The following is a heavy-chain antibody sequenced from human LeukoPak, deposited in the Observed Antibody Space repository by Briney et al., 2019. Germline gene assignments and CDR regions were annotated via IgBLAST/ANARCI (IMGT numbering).Heavy chain of an antibody. CDR2: ISSSSSTI. J-gene: IGHJ6*03. CDR1: GFTFSSYS. Sequence: PGGSLRLSCAASGFTFSSYSMNWVRQAPGKGLEWVSYISSSSSTIYYADSVKGRFTISRDNAKNSLYLQMNSLRAEDTAVYYCARTVQLERPVPLRNYYYMDVWGKGTTVTISS. D-gene: IGHD1-1*01. V-gene: IGHV3-48*01. CDR3: ARTVQLERPVPLRNYYYMDV.